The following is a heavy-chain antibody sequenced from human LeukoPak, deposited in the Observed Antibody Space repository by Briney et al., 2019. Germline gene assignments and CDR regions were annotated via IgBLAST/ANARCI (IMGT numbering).Heavy chain of an antibody. D-gene: IGHD2-2*02. J-gene: IGHJ4*02. Sequence: PGGSLRLSCAASGFTFSGDAMTWVREAPGVGLQWVSGTSGSGGSTYYADSVKGRFTISRDNSKNTLHLQMTSLRAEDPAVYYCAKDQRRGYCNSASCYIDFWGQGTLVTVSS. CDR2: TSGSGGST. CDR1: GFTFSGDA. V-gene: IGHV3-23*01. CDR3: AKDQRRGYCNSASCYIDF.